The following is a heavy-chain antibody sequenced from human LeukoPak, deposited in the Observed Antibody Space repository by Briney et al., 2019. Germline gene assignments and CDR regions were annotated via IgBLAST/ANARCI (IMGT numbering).Heavy chain of an antibody. Sequence: SETLSLTCAVYGGSFSSSYWSWLRQPPGKGLEWIGEISHSGSTKYNPSLKGRVTISVDMSQSQFSLKLSSVTAADTGVYYCARSYTISAYYYYYMDVWGKGTTVTVSS. J-gene: IGHJ6*03. CDR1: GGSFSSSY. CDR3: ARSYTISAYYYYYMDV. V-gene: IGHV4-34*01. D-gene: IGHD3-3*01. CDR2: ISHSGST.